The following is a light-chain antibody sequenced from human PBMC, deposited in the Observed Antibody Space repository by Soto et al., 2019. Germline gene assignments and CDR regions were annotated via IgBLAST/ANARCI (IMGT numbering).Light chain of an antibody. V-gene: IGKV1-5*01. Sequence: DIQMTQSPSTLSPSVVDRVTITCRASRSISDWLAWYQQKPGKAPELLIFDASNLKSGVPSRFSGSGSGTDFTLTISSLEPEDFAVYYCQQRSNWPPITFGQGTRLEIK. CDR2: DAS. J-gene: IGKJ5*01. CDR1: RSISDW. CDR3: QQRSNWPPIT.